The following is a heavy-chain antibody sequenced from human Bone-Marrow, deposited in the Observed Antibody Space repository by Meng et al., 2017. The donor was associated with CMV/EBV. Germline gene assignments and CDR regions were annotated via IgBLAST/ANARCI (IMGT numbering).Heavy chain of an antibody. Sequence: SCAASGFTLGHYWMHWARQAPGKGLVWVSHIDIDGSGTTYADSVKGRFTISRDNAKNTLYVQMNNLRVEDTAVYYCGRGGVAVAIDYWGQGILVTVSS. CDR1: GFTLGHYW. CDR3: GRGGVAVAIDY. CDR2: IDIDGSGT. V-gene: IGHV3-74*01. J-gene: IGHJ4*02. D-gene: IGHD2-15*01.